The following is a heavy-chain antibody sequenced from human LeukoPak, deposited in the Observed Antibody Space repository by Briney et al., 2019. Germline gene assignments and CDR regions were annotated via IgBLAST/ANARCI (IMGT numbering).Heavy chain of an antibody. J-gene: IGHJ3*02. CDR3: AGPFGYNQNWAFDI. CDR2: IYYSGSI. D-gene: IGHD5-24*01. CDR1: GVSINDYY. Sequence: SGTLSLTCTVSGVSINDYYWSWIRQSPGKGLEWIGYIYYSGSINYNPSLKSRVTISIDTSKNQFSLKLSSVTAADTAVYYCAGPFGYNQNWAFDIWGQGTMVTVSS. V-gene: IGHV4-59*12.